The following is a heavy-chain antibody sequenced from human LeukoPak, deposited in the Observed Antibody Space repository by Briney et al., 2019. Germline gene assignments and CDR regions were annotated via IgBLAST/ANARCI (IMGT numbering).Heavy chain of an antibody. CDR1: GFTLSDYS. CDR2: IISRTSYI. V-gene: IGHV3-21*01. D-gene: IGHD2-2*03. Sequence: GGSPRLSCAASGFTLSDYSMNWVRQAPGKGVEWVSYIISRTSYIYYAESVKCRFTISRENAKNSLYLQMNSLRAEDTAVYYCAREKGVSGYVYWGQGPLVTVSS. CDR3: AREKGVSGYVY. J-gene: IGHJ4*02.